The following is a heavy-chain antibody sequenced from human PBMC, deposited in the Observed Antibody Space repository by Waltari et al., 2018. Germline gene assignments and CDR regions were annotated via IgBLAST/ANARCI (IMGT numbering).Heavy chain of an antibody. Sequence: QVQLQESGPGLVKPSQTLSLTCTVSGGSISSGDYYWSWIRQPPGKGLEWIGEINHSGSTNYNPSLKSRVTISVDTSKNQFSLKLSSVTAADTAVYYCARHGELRRTYYYYMDVWGKGTTVTVSS. J-gene: IGHJ6*03. D-gene: IGHD1-7*01. CDR2: INHSGST. CDR1: GGSISSGDYY. CDR3: ARHGELRRTYYYYMDV. V-gene: IGHV4-30-4*08.